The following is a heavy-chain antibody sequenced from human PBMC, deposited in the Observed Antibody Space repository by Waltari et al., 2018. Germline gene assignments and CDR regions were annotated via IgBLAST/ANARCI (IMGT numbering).Heavy chain of an antibody. V-gene: IGHV3-9*01. CDR3: AKDLLGYCASFNTCYLDF. J-gene: IGHJ4*02. Sequence: EVQLVESGGGLVQPGRSLSLSCTVSGFTFGDYAMHWVRQVPGKGLEWVAGISWNSGTRGYADSVKGRFTISRDDAKNSLYLHMNSLRPEDAAIYFCAKDLLGYCASFNTCYLDFWGQGTLVTISS. CDR2: ISWNSGTR. CDR1: GFTFGDYA. D-gene: IGHD2-8*01.